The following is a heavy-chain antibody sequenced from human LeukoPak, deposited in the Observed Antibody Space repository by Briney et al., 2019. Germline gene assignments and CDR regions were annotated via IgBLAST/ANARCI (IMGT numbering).Heavy chain of an antibody. CDR2: IRASGDRT. J-gene: IGHJ4*02. V-gene: IGHV3-23*01. CDR3: AVLAVPAVGY. Sequence: GGSLRLSCAASGFTYSDYAMSWVRQAPGKGLEWVSTIRASGDRTYYAESVKGRFTMSGDKSKNTLYLQMSNLRAEDTAVYHCAVLAVPAVGYWGQGTLVIVSS. CDR1: GFTYSDYA. D-gene: IGHD2-15*01.